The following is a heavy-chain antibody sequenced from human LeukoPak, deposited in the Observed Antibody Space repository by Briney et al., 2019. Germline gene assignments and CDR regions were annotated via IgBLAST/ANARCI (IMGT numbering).Heavy chain of an antibody. V-gene: IGHV4-59*01. CDR1: GGSISSYY. J-gene: IGHJ4*02. CDR3: ARGGGHYDSSGYIPKT. D-gene: IGHD3-22*01. CDR2: IYYSGST. Sequence: KTSETLSLTCTVSGGSISSYYWSWLRQPPGKGLEWIGYIYYSGSTNYNPSLKSRVTISVDTSKNQFSLKLSSVTAADTAVYYCARGGGHYDSSGYIPKTWGQGTLVTVSS.